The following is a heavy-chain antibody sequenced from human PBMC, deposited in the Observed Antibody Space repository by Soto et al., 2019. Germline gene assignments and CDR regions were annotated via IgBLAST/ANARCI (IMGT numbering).Heavy chain of an antibody. CDR3: ARSEEDSDYYHYGMDV. V-gene: IGHV6-1*01. CDR2: TYYRSRWYS. Sequence: SQTLSLTSVVSGDTVSINSVAWNWVRQSPSRGLEWLGRTYYRSRWYSDYAVSVRSRIDINADTSKNQVSLQLNSVTPEDTAVYYCARSEEDSDYYHYGMDVWGQGTTVTVSS. J-gene: IGHJ6*02. D-gene: IGHD2-15*01. CDR1: GDTVSINSVA.